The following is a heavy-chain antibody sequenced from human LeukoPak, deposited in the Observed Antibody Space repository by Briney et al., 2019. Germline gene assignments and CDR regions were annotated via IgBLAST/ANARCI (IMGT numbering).Heavy chain of an antibody. J-gene: IGHJ2*01. CDR1: GGSFSGYY. CDR2: IYHSGST. D-gene: IGHD6-13*01. CDR3: ARDLGIAAAGSDWYFDL. V-gene: IGHV4-34*01. Sequence: SETLSLTCAVYGGSFSGYYWSWIRQPPGKGLEWIGYIYHSGSTYYNPSLKSRVTISVDRSKNQFSLKLSSVTAVDTAVYYCARDLGIAAAGSDWYFDLWGRGTLVTVSS.